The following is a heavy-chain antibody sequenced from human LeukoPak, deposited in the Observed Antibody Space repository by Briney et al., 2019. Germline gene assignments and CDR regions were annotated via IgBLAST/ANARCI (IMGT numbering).Heavy chain of an antibody. D-gene: IGHD6-13*01. CDR1: GFTSSSYG. V-gene: IGHV3-30*03. J-gene: IGHJ4*02. CDR2: ISYDGSNK. CDR3: VISHRPRQWPLVV. Sequence: GGSLRLSCAASGFTSSSYGMHWVRQAPGKGLEWVAVISYDGSNKYYADSVKGRFTISRDNSKNTLYLQMNSLRAEDTAVYYCVISHRPRQWPLVVWGQGTLVAVSS.